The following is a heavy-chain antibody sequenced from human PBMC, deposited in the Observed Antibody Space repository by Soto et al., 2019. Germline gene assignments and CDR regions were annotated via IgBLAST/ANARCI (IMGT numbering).Heavy chain of an antibody. Sequence: GESVKSSCQGAGYSFTSYWIGLVLQMPWKGLEWMGIIYPGDSDTRYSPPFQGQVTIPADKSISTAYLQWSSLKASDTAMYYCARLKYGSGSYLYGMDVWGQGTTVTVSS. V-gene: IGHV5-51*01. CDR3: ARLKYGSGSYLYGMDV. CDR2: IYPGDSDT. D-gene: IGHD3-10*01. CDR1: GYSFTSYW. J-gene: IGHJ6*02.